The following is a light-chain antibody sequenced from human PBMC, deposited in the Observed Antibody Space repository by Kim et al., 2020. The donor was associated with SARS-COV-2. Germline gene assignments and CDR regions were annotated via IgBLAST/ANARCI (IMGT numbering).Light chain of an antibody. CDR3: QAWDSSSVV. CDR1: KLGDKY. J-gene: IGLJ2*01. V-gene: IGLV3-1*01. CDR2: QDS. Sequence: LSPGQTASITCSGDKLGDKYACWYQQKPGQSPVLVIYQDSKRPSGIPERFSGSNSGNTATLTISGTQAMDEADYYCQAWDSSSVVFGGGTKLTVL.